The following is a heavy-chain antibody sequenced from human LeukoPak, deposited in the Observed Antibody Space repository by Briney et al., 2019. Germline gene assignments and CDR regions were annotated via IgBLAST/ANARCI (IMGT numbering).Heavy chain of an antibody. CDR3: ARPLERLTGPYYYYMDV. CDR2: INTNTGNP. CDR1: GYTFSSYA. D-gene: IGHD3-9*01. Sequence: ASVKVSCKASGYTFSSYAMNWVRQAPGQGLEWMGWINTNTGNPTYAQGFTGRFVFSLDTSVSTAYLQISSLKAEDTAVYYCARPLERLTGPYYYYMDVWGKGTTVTVSS. V-gene: IGHV7-4-1*02. J-gene: IGHJ6*03.